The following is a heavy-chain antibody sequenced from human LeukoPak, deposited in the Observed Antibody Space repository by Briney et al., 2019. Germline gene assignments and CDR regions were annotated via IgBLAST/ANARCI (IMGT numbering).Heavy chain of an antibody. J-gene: IGHJ6*04. Sequence: PGGSLRLSCAASGFAFSGFAMHWVRQASGKGLEWVGRIRNRANNYATDYAASVKGRFTISRDDSKNTAYLQMNSLKTEDTAMYYCATLWVYSNGPNADVWGKGTTVTVSS. CDR2: IRNRANNYAT. CDR3: ATLWVYSNGPNADV. CDR1: GFAFSGFA. D-gene: IGHD4-11*01. V-gene: IGHV3-73*01.